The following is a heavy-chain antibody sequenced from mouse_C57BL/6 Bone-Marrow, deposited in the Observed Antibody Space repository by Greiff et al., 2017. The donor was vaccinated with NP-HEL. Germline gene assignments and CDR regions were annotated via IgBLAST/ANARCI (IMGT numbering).Heavy chain of an antibody. V-gene: IGHV1-81*01. CDR2: IYPRSGNT. J-gene: IGHJ3*01. Sequence: VQLQQSGAELARPGASVKLSCKASGYTFTSYCISWVKQRPGQGLEWIGEIYPRSGNTYYNGKFKGKATLTANKSSSTAYMELRSLTSEDAAVYFWARSGHYYGSSYRFAYWGQGTLVTVSA. CDR1: GYTFTSYC. CDR3: ARSGHYYGSSYRFAY. D-gene: IGHD1-1*01.